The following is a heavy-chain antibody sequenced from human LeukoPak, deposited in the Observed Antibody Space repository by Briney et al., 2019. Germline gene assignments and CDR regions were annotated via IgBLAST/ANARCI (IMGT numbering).Heavy chain of an antibody. J-gene: IGHJ6*03. CDR2: ISSSSSTI. CDR1: GFTFSSYS. Sequence: GGSLRLSCAASGFTFSSYSMNWVRQAPGKGLEWASYISSSSSTIYYADSVKGRFTISRDNAKNSLYLQMNSLRAEDTAVYYCARDPPPSSGWFHENYYYYYMDVWGKGTTVTISS. D-gene: IGHD6-19*01. V-gene: IGHV3-48*01. CDR3: ARDPPPSSGWFHENYYYYYMDV.